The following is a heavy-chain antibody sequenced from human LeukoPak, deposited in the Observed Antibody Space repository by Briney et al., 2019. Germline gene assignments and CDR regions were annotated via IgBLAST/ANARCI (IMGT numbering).Heavy chain of an antibody. V-gene: IGHV3-30*18. CDR1: GFTFSSYG. D-gene: IGHD2-15*01. CDR3: AKDPGVVVVAATGLDY. Sequence: GGSLRLSCAASGFTFSSYGMHWVRQAPGKGPEWVAVISYDGSNKYYADSVKGRFTISRDNSKNTLYLQMNSLRAEDTAVYYCAKDPGVVVVAATGLDYWGQGTLVTVSS. J-gene: IGHJ4*02. CDR2: ISYDGSNK.